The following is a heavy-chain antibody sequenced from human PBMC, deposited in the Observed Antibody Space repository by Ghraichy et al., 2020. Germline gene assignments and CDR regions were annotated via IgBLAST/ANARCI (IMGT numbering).Heavy chain of an antibody. Sequence: SQTLSLTCAISGDRVSSNSAVWNWIRQSPSRGLEWLGRTYYRSKWYNDYAVSVKSRITINPDTSKNQFSLQLNSVTPEDTAVYYCARGVVMAAATGSNWFDPWGQGTLVTVSS. CDR2: TYYRSKWYN. CDR3: ARGVVMAAATGSNWFDP. D-gene: IGHD2-15*01. V-gene: IGHV6-1*01. CDR1: GDRVSSNSAV. J-gene: IGHJ5*02.